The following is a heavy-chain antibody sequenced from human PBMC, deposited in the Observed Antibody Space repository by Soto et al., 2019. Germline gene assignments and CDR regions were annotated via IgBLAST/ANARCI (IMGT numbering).Heavy chain of an antibody. CDR3: AKRNRRGQAAATIGDAFDI. V-gene: IGHV3-30*18. CDR2: ISYDGSNK. J-gene: IGHJ3*02. CDR1: GFTFSSYG. Sequence: QVQLVESGGGVVQPGRSLRLSCAASGFTFSSYGMHWVRQAPGKGLEWVAVISYDGSNKYYADSVKGRFTISRDNSKNTMYLQMNSLRAEDTAVYYCAKRNRRGQAAATIGDAFDIWGQGTMVTVSS. D-gene: IGHD6-13*01.